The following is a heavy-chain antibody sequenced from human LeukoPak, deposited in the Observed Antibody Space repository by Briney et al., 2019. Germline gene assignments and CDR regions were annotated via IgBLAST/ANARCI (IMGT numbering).Heavy chain of an antibody. Sequence: SETLSLTCTVSGASITSYYWSWIRQPAGKGLEWIGRVYISGSTNYNPSLKSRVTMSVDTSKNQFSLKLSSVTAADTAVYYCARDLEQRLGDFWSDPWGQGTLVTVSS. J-gene: IGHJ5*02. CDR3: ARDLEQRLGDFWSDP. CDR2: VYISGST. V-gene: IGHV4-4*07. D-gene: IGHD6-25*01. CDR1: GASITSYY.